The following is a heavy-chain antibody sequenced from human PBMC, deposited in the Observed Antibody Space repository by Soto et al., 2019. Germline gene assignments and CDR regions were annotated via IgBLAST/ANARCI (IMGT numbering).Heavy chain of an antibody. CDR1: GFTFSSYS. J-gene: IGHJ6*02. CDR3: AKGRSYYYYYGVDV. CDR2: ISSSSRYI. Sequence: GGSLRLSCAASGFTFSSYSMNWVRQAPGKGLEWVSSISSSSRYIYYADSVKGRFTISRDNAKNSLYLQMNSLRAEDTALYYCAKGRSYYYYYGVDVWGQGTTVTVSS. V-gene: IGHV3-21*04.